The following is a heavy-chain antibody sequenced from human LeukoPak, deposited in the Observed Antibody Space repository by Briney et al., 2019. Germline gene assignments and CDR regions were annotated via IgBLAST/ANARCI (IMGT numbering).Heavy chain of an antibody. CDR2: IWSDGTNK. Sequence: QTGKSLRLSCAASGFTFTSYGMHWVRQAPGKGLEWVAVIWSDGTNKYYADSVKGQFAISRDDSHNMVYLQMNSLRVEDTAVYYCAKDIERGFDYTNSLDYWGQGTLVTVSA. J-gene: IGHJ4*02. CDR1: GFTFTSYG. CDR3: AKDIERGFDYTNSLDY. V-gene: IGHV3-33*06. D-gene: IGHD4-11*01.